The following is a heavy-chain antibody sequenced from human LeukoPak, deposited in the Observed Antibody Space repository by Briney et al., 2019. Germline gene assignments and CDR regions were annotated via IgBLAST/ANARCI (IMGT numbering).Heavy chain of an antibody. V-gene: IGHV1-69*05. CDR2: IIPIFGTA. CDR3: AAGGDYGGNSVDY. J-gene: IGHJ4*02. CDR1: GGTFSSYA. D-gene: IGHD4-23*01. Sequence: SVKLSCKASGGTFSSYAISWVQQAPGQGLGCMGRIIPIFGTANYAQKFQGRVTITTDESTSTAYMELSSLRSEDTAVYYCAAGGDYGGNSVDYWGQGTLVTVSS.